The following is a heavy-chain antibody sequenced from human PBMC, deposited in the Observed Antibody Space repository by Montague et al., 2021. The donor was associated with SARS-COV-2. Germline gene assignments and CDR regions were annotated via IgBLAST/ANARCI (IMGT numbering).Heavy chain of an antibody. J-gene: IGHJ5*02. CDR2: IYYSGST. V-gene: IGHV4-39*01. Sequence: SETLSLTCTVSGGSISSSSYYWGWIRQPPGKRLEWIGSIYYSGSTYYNPSLKSRVTISVDTSKNQFSLKLSSVTAADTAVYYCARGYGGYEYPTAFDPWGQGTLVTVSS. CDR1: GGSISSSSYY. D-gene: IGHD5-12*01. CDR3: ARGYGGYEYPTAFDP.